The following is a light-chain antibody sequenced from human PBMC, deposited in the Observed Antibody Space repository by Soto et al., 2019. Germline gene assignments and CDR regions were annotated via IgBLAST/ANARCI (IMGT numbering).Light chain of an antibody. CDR2: GNN. CDR1: SSNIGAGYD. CDR3: QSYDSSLSGSV. Sequence: QSALTQPPSVSGAPGQRVTISCTGSSSNIGAGYDVHWYQQLPGTAPKLLMYGNNNRPSGVPDRFSGSKSGTSASLAITGLQAGDEADYYCQSYDSSLSGSVFGGGTKLTVL. V-gene: IGLV1-40*01. J-gene: IGLJ2*01.